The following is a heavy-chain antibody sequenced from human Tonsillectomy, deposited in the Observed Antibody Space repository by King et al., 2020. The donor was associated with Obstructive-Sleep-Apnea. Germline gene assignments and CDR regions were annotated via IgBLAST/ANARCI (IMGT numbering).Heavy chain of an antibody. J-gene: IGHJ6*02. CDR3: ARGDYYYYALDV. Sequence: VQLVESGGGLVQPGGSLRLSCAASGFNISSNYMSWVRQAPGKGLEWVSLIYSGGGTYYADSVKGRFTISRHNSKNTLYLQMNSLRAEDTAVYYCARGDYYYYALDVWGQGTTVSVSS. CDR2: IYSGGGT. V-gene: IGHV3-53*04. CDR1: GFNISSNY.